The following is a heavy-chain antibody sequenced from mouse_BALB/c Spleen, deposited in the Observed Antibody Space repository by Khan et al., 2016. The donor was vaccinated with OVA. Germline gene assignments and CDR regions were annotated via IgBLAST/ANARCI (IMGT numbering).Heavy chain of an antibody. J-gene: IGHJ2*01. CDR2: ISYSGNT. CDR3: ARVYGGDFDY. Sequence: EVQLQESGPGLVKPSQSLSLTCTVTGYSITSDYAWNWIRQFPGNKLEWMGFISYSGNTNYNTSLKSRASIARDTSKNQFFLHLNSVTTEDTATYYCARVYGGDFDYWGQGTTRTVSS. CDR1: GYSITSDYA. V-gene: IGHV3-2*02. D-gene: IGHD1-1*01.